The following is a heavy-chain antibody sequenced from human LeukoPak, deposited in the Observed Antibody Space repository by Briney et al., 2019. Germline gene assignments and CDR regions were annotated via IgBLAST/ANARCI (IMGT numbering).Heavy chain of an antibody. CDR1: GGSISSGGYY. CDR2: IYYSGST. D-gene: IGHD3-3*01. Sequence: SETLSLTCTVSGGSISSGGYYWTWIRQHPGQGLEWIGYIYYSGSTYSNPSLKSRVTISVDTSRNQVSLKLTSVTAADTAVYYCARGLYYTFWSGSYTEDRFFDYWGQGTLVTVSS. J-gene: IGHJ4*02. CDR3: ARGLYYTFWSGSYTEDRFFDY. V-gene: IGHV4-31*03.